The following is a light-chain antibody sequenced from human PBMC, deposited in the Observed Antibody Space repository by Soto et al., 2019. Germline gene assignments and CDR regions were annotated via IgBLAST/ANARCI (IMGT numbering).Light chain of an antibody. J-gene: IGLJ3*02. CDR3: QSYDSSLSVWV. Sequence: QSVLTQPPSMSGAPGQRVTISCTGSSSNIWAGYDVHWYHQLPGTAPKLLIYGNTNRPSGVPDRFSGSKSGTSASLAITGLQAEDEADYYCQSYDSSLSVWVFGGGTKVTVL. CDR2: GNT. V-gene: IGLV1-40*01. CDR1: SSNIWAGYD.